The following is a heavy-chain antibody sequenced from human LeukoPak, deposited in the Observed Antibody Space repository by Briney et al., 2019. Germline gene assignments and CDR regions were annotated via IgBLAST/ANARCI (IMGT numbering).Heavy chain of an antibody. D-gene: IGHD6-13*01. CDR2: IYHSGTT. V-gene: IGHV4-39*07. J-gene: IGHJ5*02. Sequence: SETLSLTCTVSGGSISSSSFYWGWLRQPRGKGLEWIGSIYHSGTTYYNPSLKSRVTISVDTSKNQFFLKLTSVTAADTAVYYCARGYSSSWYFNWFDPWGQGTLVTVSS. CDR1: GGSISSSSFY. CDR3: ARGYSSSWYFNWFDP.